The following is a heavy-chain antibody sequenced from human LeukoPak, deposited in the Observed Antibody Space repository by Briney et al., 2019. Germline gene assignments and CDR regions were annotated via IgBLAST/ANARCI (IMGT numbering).Heavy chain of an antibody. D-gene: IGHD3-9*01. CDR2: IKSKTAGETT. J-gene: IGHJ4*02. Sequence: GGSLRLSCAASGLTFSNAWMTWVRQAPGKGLEWVGRIKSKTAGETTDYAAPVKGRFTISRDDSKNTVYLQMNSLRAEDTAVYYCARDDIQYYDILTGYYRGGGYFDYWGQGTLVTVSS. V-gene: IGHV3-15*01. CDR3: ARDDIQYYDILTGYYRGGGYFDY. CDR1: GLTFSNAW.